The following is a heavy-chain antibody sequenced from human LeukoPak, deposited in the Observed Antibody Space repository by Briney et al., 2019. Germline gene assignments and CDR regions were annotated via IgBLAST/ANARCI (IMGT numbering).Heavy chain of an antibody. CDR3: TTGTGYDFWYYFDY. CDR2: IKSKSDGGTT. CDR1: GFTFSNAW. Sequence: PGGSLRLSCAASGFTFSNAWMSWVRQAPGRGLEWVGRIKSKSDGGTTDYAAPVKGRFTISRDDSKNTLYLQMNSLKTEDTAVYYCTTGTGYDFWYYFDYWGQGTLVTVSS. D-gene: IGHD3-3*01. J-gene: IGHJ4*02. V-gene: IGHV3-15*01.